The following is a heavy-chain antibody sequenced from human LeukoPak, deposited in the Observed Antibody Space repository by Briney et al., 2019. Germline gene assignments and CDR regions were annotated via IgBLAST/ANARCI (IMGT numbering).Heavy chain of an antibody. CDR3: ARDRGSYFDY. J-gene: IGHJ4*02. CDR1: RFTFSSDG. CDR2: IPYDGSNT. Sequence: GGSLRLSCAASRFTFSSDGMHWGRRAPSKGLEWVGVIPYDGSNTYYADPVKGRFTISRDNDKNTLYLQMHSLRAEDTAVYYCARDRGSYFDYWGQGTLVTVSS. D-gene: IGHD3-16*01. V-gene: IGHV3-30*03.